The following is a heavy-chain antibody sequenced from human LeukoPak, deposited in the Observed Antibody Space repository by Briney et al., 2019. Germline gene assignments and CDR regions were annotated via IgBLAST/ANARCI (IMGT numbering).Heavy chain of an antibody. V-gene: IGHV1-18*01. CDR1: GYTFTSDG. CDR3: ARTPGMVVVKTFYCMDV. J-gene: IGHJ6*02. CDR2: IGTYKGNT. Sequence: ASVKVSCKTSGYTFTSDGISWVRQAPGQGLEWMGWIGTYKGNTNYTQMFQGRVTMTTDTSTSTAYMELKNLRSDDTAVYYCARTPGMVVVKTFYCMDVWGQGTTVTVSS. D-gene: IGHD3-22*01.